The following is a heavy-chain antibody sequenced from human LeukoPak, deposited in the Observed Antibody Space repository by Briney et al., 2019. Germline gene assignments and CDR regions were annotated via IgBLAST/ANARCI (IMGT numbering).Heavy chain of an antibody. CDR3: ARTPDFFFYGMDV. J-gene: IGHJ6*02. CDR1: GFTVRSNY. V-gene: IGHV3-53*01. CDR2: IYSGGNT. D-gene: IGHD3-3*01. Sequence: GGSLRLSCAASGFTVRSNYMNWVRQAPGKGLEWVSVIYSGGNTYYADSVKGRFTISRDTSKNTLYLQMNSLRAEDTAVYYCARTPDFFFYGMDVWGQGTTVTVSS.